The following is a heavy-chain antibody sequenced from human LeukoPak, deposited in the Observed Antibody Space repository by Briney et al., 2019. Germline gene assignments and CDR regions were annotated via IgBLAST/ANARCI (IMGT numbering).Heavy chain of an antibody. J-gene: IGHJ4*02. CDR1: GGSMSSYY. CDR2: IYYSGST. Sequence: SETLSLTCTVSGGSMSSYYWSWIRQPPGKGLEWIGYIYYSGSTNYNPSLKSRVTISVDTSKNQFSLKLSSVTAADTAVYYCARDPYGSGPDYWGQGTLVTVSS. D-gene: IGHD3-10*01. V-gene: IGHV4-59*01. CDR3: ARDPYGSGPDY.